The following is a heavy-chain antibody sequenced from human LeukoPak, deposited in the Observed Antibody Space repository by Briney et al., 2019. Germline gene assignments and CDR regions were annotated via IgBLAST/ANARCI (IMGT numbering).Heavy chain of an antibody. D-gene: IGHD5-18*01. J-gene: IGHJ4*02. CDR3: ARIKRYTAMAYDNFDY. CDR2: ISHSGST. Sequence: SETLSLTCAASGGSISSGGYSWSWIRQPPGKGLEWIGYISHSGSTYYNPSLKSRATISVDTSKNQFSLKLSSVAAADTAVYYCARIKRYTAMAYDNFDYWGQGTLVTVSS. CDR1: GGSISSGGYS. V-gene: IGHV4-30-2*05.